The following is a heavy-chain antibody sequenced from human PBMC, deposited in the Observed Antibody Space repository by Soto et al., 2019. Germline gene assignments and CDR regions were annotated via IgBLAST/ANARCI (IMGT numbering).Heavy chain of an antibody. V-gene: IGHV3-23*01. CDR1: GFTFSSYA. J-gene: IGHJ5*02. Sequence: EVQLLESGGGLVQPGGSLRLSCAASGFTFSSYAMSWVRQAPGKGLEWVSAISGSGGSTYYADSVKGRFTISRDNSKNTLYLQMNSLRAEDTAVYYCAKDLNELQFLAWNNWFDPWGQGTLVTVSS. CDR2: ISGSGGST. D-gene: IGHD3-3*01. CDR3: AKDLNELQFLAWNNWFDP.